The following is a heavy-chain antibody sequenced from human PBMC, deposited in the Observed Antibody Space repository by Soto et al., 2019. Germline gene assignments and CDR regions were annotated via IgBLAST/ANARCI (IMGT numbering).Heavy chain of an antibody. J-gene: IGHJ4*02. D-gene: IGHD3-10*01. CDR1: GYIFTSYY. Sequence: ASVKVSCTASGYIFTSYYLHWVRQAPGQGLEWMGWINPFDGSRMFAQSFQGRVTFTRDTSTSTVYMELSGLRSDDTAVYYCSRVDPGETSPFDSWGQGTLVTVSS. CDR3: SRVDPGETSPFDS. CDR2: INPFDGSR. V-gene: IGHV1-46*03.